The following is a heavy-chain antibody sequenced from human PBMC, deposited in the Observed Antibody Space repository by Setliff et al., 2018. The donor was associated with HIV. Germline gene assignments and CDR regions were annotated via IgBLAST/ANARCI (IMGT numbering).Heavy chain of an antibody. Sequence: LRLSCSVSGFTVRSNYMSWVRQAPGKGLEWVSVIYRTGNTYYADSVKGRFTISRDDSKITLNLQMNSLRAEDTAVYYCVRDFYSDYSYYIYSDCWGQGTLVTVSS. V-gene: IGHV3-66*01. J-gene: IGHJ4*02. CDR2: IYRTGNT. CDR3: VRDFYSDYSYYIYSDC. CDR1: GFTVRSNY. D-gene: IGHD4-4*01.